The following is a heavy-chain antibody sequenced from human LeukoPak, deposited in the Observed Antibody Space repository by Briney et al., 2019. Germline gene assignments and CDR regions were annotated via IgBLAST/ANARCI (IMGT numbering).Heavy chain of an antibody. Sequence: GGSLGLSCAASGFIFSNYAMSWVRQAPGKGLEWVSAIVGRGSSTYYADSVKGRFTISRDNSKNTLYLQLNRLRAEDTAVYYCAKWGDYDILTGYYDSDYWGQGTLVTVSS. CDR1: GFIFSNYA. J-gene: IGHJ4*02. CDR3: AKWGDYDILTGYYDSDY. CDR2: IVGRGSST. D-gene: IGHD3-9*01. V-gene: IGHV3-23*01.